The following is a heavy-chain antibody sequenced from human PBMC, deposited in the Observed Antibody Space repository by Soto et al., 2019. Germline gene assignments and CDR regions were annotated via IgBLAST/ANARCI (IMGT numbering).Heavy chain of an antibody. J-gene: IGHJ4*02. CDR3: ARHTYDLLAGYYLYYFDY. D-gene: IGHD3-9*01. Sequence: QLQLQESGPGLVKPSETLSLTCTVSGGSISSSSYYWGWIRQPPGKGLEWIGSIYYSGSTYYNPSLKSRVXXXVXXSKNQFSLTLSSVTAADTAVYYCARHTYDLLAGYYLYYFDYWGQGTLVTVSS. CDR1: GGSISSSSYY. V-gene: IGHV4-39*01. CDR2: IYYSGST.